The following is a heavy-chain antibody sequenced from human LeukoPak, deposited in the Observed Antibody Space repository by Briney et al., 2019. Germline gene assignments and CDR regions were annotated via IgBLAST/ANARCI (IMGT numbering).Heavy chain of an antibody. CDR2: IIPILGTA. CDR1: GGTFTSYA. J-gene: IGHJ1*01. V-gene: IGHV1-69*05. Sequence: GASVKVSCKASGGTFTSYAISWVRQAPGQGLEWMGGIIPILGTANYAQKFQGRVTLTTDESTNTAYMQLSSLRSEDTAVYYCARDDCSGGSCTSLFWGQGTLVTVSS. D-gene: IGHD2-15*01. CDR3: ARDDCSGGSCTSLF.